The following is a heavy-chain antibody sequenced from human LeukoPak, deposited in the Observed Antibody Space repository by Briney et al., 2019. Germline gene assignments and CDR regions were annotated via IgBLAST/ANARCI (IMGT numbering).Heavy chain of an antibody. V-gene: IGHV3-11*04. CDR1: GFTFSDYY. CDR2: ISSSGSTI. CDR3: ARTRYLGSGRQTAGLGY. D-gene: IGHD3-10*01. J-gene: IGHJ4*02. Sequence: PGGSLRLSCAASGFTFSDYYMSWIRQAPGKGLEWVSYISSSGSTIYYADSVKGRFTISRDNAENSLYLQMNSLRAEDTAVYYCARTRYLGSGRQTAGLGYWGQGTLVTVSS.